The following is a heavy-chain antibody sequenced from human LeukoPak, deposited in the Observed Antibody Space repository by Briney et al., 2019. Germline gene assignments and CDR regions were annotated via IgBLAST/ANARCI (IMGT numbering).Heavy chain of an antibody. Sequence: SETLSLTCTVSGGSISSSSYYWGWIRQPPGKGLEWIGSIYYSGSTYYNPSLKSRATISVDTSKNQFSLNLNSVTAAETAVYYCARDKGFDYWGQGTLVTVSS. V-gene: IGHV4-39*07. CDR2: IYYSGST. CDR3: ARDKGFDY. CDR1: GGSISSSSYY. J-gene: IGHJ4*02.